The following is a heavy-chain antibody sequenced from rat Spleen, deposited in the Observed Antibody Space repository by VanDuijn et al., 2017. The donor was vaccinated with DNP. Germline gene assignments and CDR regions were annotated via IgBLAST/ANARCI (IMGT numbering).Heavy chain of an antibody. CDR3: AAIMYSTAYYALDA. D-gene: IGHD1-6*01. J-gene: IGHJ4*01. Sequence: EVQLVESGGGLVQPGRSLKLSCAASGFTFRDYNMAWVRQAPKKGLEWVATIIYDGSRTYYRDSVKGRFTISRDDAKSTLYLQMNSLRSEDMATYYCAAIMYSTAYYALDAWGQGTSVTVSS. CDR2: IIYDGSRT. CDR1: GFTFRDYN. V-gene: IGHV5S10*01.